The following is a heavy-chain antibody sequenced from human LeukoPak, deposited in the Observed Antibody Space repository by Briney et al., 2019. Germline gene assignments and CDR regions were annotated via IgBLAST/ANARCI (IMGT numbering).Heavy chain of an antibody. CDR3: ARGVTMIRGAVMYPYFFDF. V-gene: IGHV3-7*03. J-gene: IGHJ4*02. D-gene: IGHD3-10*01. Sequence: GGSLRLSCAASGFTFGDFFMSWVRQAPGKGLEWVANINRDGSEKFHVDSVRGRFTISRDSAKNALFLQMHSLRADDTAMYFCARGVTMIRGAVMYPYFFDFWGRGTLVTVSS. CDR1: GFTFGDFF. CDR2: INRDGSEK.